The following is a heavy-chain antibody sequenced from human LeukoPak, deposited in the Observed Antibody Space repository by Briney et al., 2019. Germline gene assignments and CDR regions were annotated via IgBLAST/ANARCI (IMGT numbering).Heavy chain of an antibody. Sequence: GGSLRLSCVGSGFSFSSLAMNWVRQAPGKGLEWVPSISSDSSDINYVDSVKGRFTISRDNARNSLYLQMNNLRDEDTAVYYCASLPWLVRWIYYWGQGTLVTVSS. J-gene: IGHJ4*02. D-gene: IGHD6-19*01. V-gene: IGHV3-21*06. CDR1: GFSFSSLA. CDR3: ASLPWLVRWIYY. CDR2: ISSDSSDI.